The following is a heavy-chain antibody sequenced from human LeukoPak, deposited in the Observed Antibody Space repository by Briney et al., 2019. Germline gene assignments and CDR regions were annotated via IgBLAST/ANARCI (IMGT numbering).Heavy chain of an antibody. Sequence: PSETLSLTCTVSGGSISGYYWSWIRQPPGKGLEWIGCIYYSGSSNYSPSLKSRVTISVDTSKNQFSLKLSSVTAADTAVYYCARGDYDSSDYFYPIDYWGQGTLVPVSS. V-gene: IGHV4-59*01. CDR3: ARGDYDSSDYFYPIDY. CDR1: GGSISGYY. J-gene: IGHJ4*02. D-gene: IGHD3-22*01. CDR2: IYYSGSS.